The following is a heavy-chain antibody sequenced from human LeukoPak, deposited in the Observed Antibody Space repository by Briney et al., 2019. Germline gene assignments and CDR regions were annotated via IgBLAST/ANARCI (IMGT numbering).Heavy chain of an antibody. V-gene: IGHV3-48*01. CDR2: ISSSSTI. Sequence: GGSLRLSCAASGFTFSSYSMNWVRQAPGKGLEWVSYISSSSTIYYADSVKGRFTISRDNAKNSLYLQMNSLRAEDTAVYYCARGIDYGGLKSFDYWGQGTLVTVSP. D-gene: IGHD4-23*01. CDR3: ARGIDYGGLKSFDY. J-gene: IGHJ4*02. CDR1: GFTFSSYS.